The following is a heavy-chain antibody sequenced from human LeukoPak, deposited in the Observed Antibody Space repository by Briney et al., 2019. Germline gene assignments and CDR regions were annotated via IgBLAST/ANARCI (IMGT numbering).Heavy chain of an antibody. J-gene: IGHJ4*02. Sequence: ASVKVSCKASGYTFTSYGISWVRQAPGQGLEWMGWISAYNGNTNYAQKLQGRVTMTTDTSTSTAYMELRSLRSDDTAVYYCARGGIHDFWSGLPYYFDYWGQGTLVTVSS. CDR1: GYTFTSYG. D-gene: IGHD3-3*01. CDR2: ISAYNGNT. CDR3: ARGGIHDFWSGLPYYFDY. V-gene: IGHV1-18*01.